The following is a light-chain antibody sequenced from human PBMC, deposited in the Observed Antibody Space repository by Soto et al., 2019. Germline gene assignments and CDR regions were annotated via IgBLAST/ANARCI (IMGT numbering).Light chain of an antibody. V-gene: IGLV2-14*03. CDR2: DVP. CDR1: GSDVGAYNF. CDR3: SSYTISSTIPVL. Sequence: QSALTQPASVSGSPGQSITISCTGTGSDVGAYNFFSWYQQHPVKAPKLMIYDVPNRPSGVSGRFSGSRSCTTASLTISGLRAEDEVDYYCSSYTISSTIPVLFGGGTKVTVL. J-gene: IGLJ2*01.